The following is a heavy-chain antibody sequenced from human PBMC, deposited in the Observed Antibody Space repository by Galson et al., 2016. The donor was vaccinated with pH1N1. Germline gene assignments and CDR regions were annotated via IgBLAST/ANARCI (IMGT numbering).Heavy chain of an antibody. CDR1: GYSISSGSY. J-gene: IGHJ3*02. CDR3: ATFTMTISFDAFHI. V-gene: IGHV4-38-2*01. Sequence: SETLSLTCAVSGYSISSGSYWGWIRQPPRKGLEWIGSIYHSGSTYYNPSLKSRVTIPTDTSKNHFSLKLSSVTAADTAIYYCATFTMTISFDAFHIWGQGTVVTVSS. D-gene: IGHD3-22*01. CDR2: IYHSGST.